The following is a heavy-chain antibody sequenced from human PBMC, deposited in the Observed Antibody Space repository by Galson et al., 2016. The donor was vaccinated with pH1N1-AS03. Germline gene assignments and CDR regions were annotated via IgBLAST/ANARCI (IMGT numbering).Heavy chain of an antibody. Sequence: SLRLSCAASGFPFSNSGMHWVRQAPGKGLEWVALIWYDGSSQYYTDSVKGRFTISRDNSENTLYLQMNSLRPEDTAVYHCVVWHSSAVRWGFDYWGQGTLVTVSS. V-gene: IGHV3-33*01. CDR3: VVWHSSAVRWGFDY. J-gene: IGHJ4*02. D-gene: IGHD3-22*01. CDR1: GFPFSNSG. CDR2: IWYDGSSQ.